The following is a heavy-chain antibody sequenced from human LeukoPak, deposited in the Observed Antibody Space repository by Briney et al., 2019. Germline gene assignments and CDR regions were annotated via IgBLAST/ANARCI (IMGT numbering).Heavy chain of an antibody. CDR3: ARDPGGGSGSYYFDY. V-gene: IGHV4-39*07. J-gene: IGHJ4*02. D-gene: IGHD3-10*01. CDR1: GGSISSSSYY. Sequence: SETLSLTCTVSGGSISSSSYYWGWIRQPPGKGLEWIGSIYYSGSTYYNPSLKSRVTISVDTSKNQFSLKLSSVTAADTAVYYCARDPGGGSGSYYFDYWGQGTLVTVSS. CDR2: IYYSGST.